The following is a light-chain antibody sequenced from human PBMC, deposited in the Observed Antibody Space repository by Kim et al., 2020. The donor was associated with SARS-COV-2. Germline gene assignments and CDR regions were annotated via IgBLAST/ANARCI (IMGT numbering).Light chain of an antibody. Sequence: ASVGDRVTITCQASQDISNYLNWYQQKPGKAPKLLIYDASNLETGVPSRFSGSGSGTDFTFTISSLHPEDIATYYCQQYDNLPLYTFGQGTKLEI. J-gene: IGKJ2*01. CDR2: DAS. CDR3: QQYDNLPLYT. CDR1: QDISNY. V-gene: IGKV1-33*01.